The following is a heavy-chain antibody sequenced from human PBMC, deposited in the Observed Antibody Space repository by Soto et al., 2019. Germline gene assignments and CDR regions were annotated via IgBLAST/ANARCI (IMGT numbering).Heavy chain of an antibody. J-gene: IGHJ4*02. Sequence: QVQLQESGPGLVQPSETLSLTCSVSGGSINSASYHWSWLRQHQGKGLKFIGYIFYTGSTYYNPSLETRLTIAVDTSKNHVSLRLNAVTAADTAVYYCASLDYGDSAFDSWGRGILVTVSS. CDR3: ASLDYGDSAFDS. D-gene: IGHD4-17*01. V-gene: IGHV4-31*03. CDR1: GGSINSASYH. CDR2: IFYTGST.